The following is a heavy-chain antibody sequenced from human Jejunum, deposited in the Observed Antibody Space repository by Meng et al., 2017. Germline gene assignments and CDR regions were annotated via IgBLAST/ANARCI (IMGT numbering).Heavy chain of an antibody. CDR1: GDSVSSNSAA. J-gene: IGHJ4*02. CDR2: TYYRSKWYN. D-gene: IGHD2-8*01. CDR3: AYERTNSYYFDY. V-gene: IGHV6-1*01. Sequence: QDLLQQSGPGLVKPSQTLSLTFAISGDSVSSNSAAWSWIRQSPSRGLEWLGRTYYRSKWYNDYAISVKGRITINPDTSKNQFSLQLNSVTPEDTAVYYCAYERTNSYYFDYWGQGTLVTVSS.